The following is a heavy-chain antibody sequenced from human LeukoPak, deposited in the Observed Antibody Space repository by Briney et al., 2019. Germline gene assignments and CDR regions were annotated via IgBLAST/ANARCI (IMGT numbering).Heavy chain of an antibody. J-gene: IGHJ3*02. V-gene: IGHV4-34*01. CDR3: ARDSSGYQRSAYDI. CDR1: GGSFSDYY. CDR2: INHSGST. D-gene: IGHD3-22*01. Sequence: SETLSLTCAVYGGSFSDYYWSWIRQPPGKGLEWIGEINHSGSTNYNPSLKSRVTISVDTSKNQFSLKLSSVTAADTAVYYCARDSSGYQRSAYDIWGRGTTVTVSS.